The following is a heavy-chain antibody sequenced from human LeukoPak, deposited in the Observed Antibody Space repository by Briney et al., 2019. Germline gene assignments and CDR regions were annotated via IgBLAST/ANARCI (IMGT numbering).Heavy chain of an antibody. J-gene: IGHJ4*02. V-gene: IGHV3-30-3*01. CDR2: ISYDGSNK. D-gene: IGHD3-22*01. CDR1: GFTFSSSA. Sequence: GGSLRLSCAASGFTFSSSAMHWVRQAPGKGLEWVAVISYDGSNKYYADSVKGRFTISRDNSKNTLYLQMNSLRAEDTAVYYCARDQQYYYDSSGTVGYWGQGTLVTVSS. CDR3: ARDQQYYYDSSGTVGY.